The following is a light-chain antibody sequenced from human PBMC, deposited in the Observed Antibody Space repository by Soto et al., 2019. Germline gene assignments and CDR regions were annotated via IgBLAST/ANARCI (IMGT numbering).Light chain of an antibody. CDR1: SXNIGAGYD. CDR2: GNS. V-gene: IGLV1-40*01. Sequence: QSVLTQPPSVSGAPGQRVTISCTGSSXNIGAGYDVHWYQQLPGTAPKLLIYGNSNRPSGVPDRFSGSKSGTSASLAITGLQAEDEADYYCQSYDSSLSVYVFGTGTKVTVL. J-gene: IGLJ1*01. CDR3: QSYDSSLSVYV.